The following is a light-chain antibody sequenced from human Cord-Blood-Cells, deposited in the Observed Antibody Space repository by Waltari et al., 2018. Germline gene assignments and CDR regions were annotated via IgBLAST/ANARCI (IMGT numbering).Light chain of an antibody. Sequence: SALTHPRSVSGSPVLLVPIACPEPTLDVGGCNSVFWYQQHQAKAPKLMIYDVSKRPSGVPGRFSGSKSGNTASLTISGLQAEDEADYYCCSYAGSYTVVCGGGTKLTVL. CDR3: CSYAGSYTVV. CDR1: TLDVGGCNS. V-gene: IGLV2-11*01. J-gene: IGLJ2*01. CDR2: DVS.